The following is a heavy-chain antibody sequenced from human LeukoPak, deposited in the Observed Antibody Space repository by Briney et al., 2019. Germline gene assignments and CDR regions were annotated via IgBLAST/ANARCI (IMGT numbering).Heavy chain of an antibody. CDR3: AKDMLSSIPGGMDV. Sequence: GGSLRLSCAVGAASGFIFDDYAMHWVRQAPGKGLEWVSLISGDGSSTYYADSVKGRFTISRDNTKNSLYLQMNSLREEDTALYKCAKDMLSSIPGGMDVWGQGTTVTVSS. CDR1: GFIFDDYA. V-gene: IGHV3-43*02. D-gene: IGHD2-21*01. CDR2: ISGDGSST. J-gene: IGHJ6*02.